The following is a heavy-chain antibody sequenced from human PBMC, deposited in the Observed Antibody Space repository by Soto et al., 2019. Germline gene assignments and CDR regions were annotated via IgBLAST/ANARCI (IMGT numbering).Heavy chain of an antibody. CDR1: GLNFNGYT. J-gene: IGHJ4*02. CDR2: IAETGSST. V-gene: IGHV3-23*01. D-gene: IGHD3-10*01. CDR3: AKPVYGSGSPDY. Sequence: GGSLRLSCATSGLNFNGYTMSGVRQAPGQGLEWVSGIAETGSSTYYADSVKGRFTISRDNSENTLYLQMSNLRAEDTAIYYCAKPVYGSGSPDYWGQGTLVTVSS.